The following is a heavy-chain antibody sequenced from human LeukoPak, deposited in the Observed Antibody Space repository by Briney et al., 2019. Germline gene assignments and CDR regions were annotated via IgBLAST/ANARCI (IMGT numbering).Heavy chain of an antibody. D-gene: IGHD3-22*01. J-gene: IGHJ4*02. CDR1: GFFFSDSA. V-gene: IGHV3-23*01. CDR2: TTGLGDNT. Sequence: PGGSLRLSCAASGFFFSDSAMAWVRQAPGKGLEWVSTTTGLGDNTHYADSVKGRFTISRDNPKNTLYLQMNSLRAEDTAVYYCAKAQQQYDSSGYYSPDHWGQGTLVTVSS. CDR3: AKAQQQYDSSGYYSPDH.